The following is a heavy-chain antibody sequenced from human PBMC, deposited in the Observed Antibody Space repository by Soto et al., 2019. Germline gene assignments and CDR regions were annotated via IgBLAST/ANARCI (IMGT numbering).Heavy chain of an antibody. CDR3: ASYSQLSTYYYYGMDV. D-gene: IGHD6-13*01. CDR2: IIPIFGTA. Sequence: QVQLVQSGAEVKKPGSSVKVSCKASGGTFSSYAISWVRQAPGQGLEWMGGIIPIFGTANYAQKFQGRVTINSDESTSTAYVELISLISDDAAVDYCASYSQLSTYYYYGMDVWGQGTTVTVSS. V-gene: IGHV1-69*01. CDR1: GGTFSSYA. J-gene: IGHJ6*02.